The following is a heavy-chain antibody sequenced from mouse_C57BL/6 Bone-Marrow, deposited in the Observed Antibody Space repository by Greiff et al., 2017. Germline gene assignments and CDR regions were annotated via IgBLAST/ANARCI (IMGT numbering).Heavy chain of an antibody. CDR3: ASYGIYGWFGY. J-gene: IGHJ3*01. V-gene: IGHV2-2*01. Sequence: VQLQQSGPGLVQPSHSLSITCTVSGFSLTSYGVHWVRQSPGKGLEWLGVIWSGGSTDYNAAFISRLSISKDNSQSQVFFKMHSLQADDTAIFFCASYGIYGWFGYWGQGTLVTVSA. D-gene: IGHD1-1*02. CDR1: GFSLTSYG. CDR2: IWSGGST.